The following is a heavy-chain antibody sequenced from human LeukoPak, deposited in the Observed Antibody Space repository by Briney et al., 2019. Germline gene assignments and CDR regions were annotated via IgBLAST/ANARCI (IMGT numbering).Heavy chain of an antibody. CDR3: ARVAVASFDAFDI. V-gene: IGHV3-74*01. D-gene: IGHD6-19*01. Sequence: GGSLRLSCAASGFTFSSYWMHWVRQAPGKGLVWVSRINSDGSSTSYADSVKGRFTISRDNAKNSLYLQMNSLRAEDTAVYYCARVAVASFDAFDIWGQGTMVTVSS. CDR2: INSDGSST. J-gene: IGHJ3*02. CDR1: GFTFSSYW.